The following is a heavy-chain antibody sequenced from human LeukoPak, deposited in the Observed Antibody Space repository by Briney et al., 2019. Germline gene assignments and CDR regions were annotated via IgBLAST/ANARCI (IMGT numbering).Heavy chain of an antibody. Sequence: GGSLRLSCATSGFTFSNYGMHWVRQAPGKGLEWVAVIWYDGSNKYYADSVKGRFTISRDNSKNTLYLQMNSLRAEDTAVYYCARGLYGDHGGYWGQGTLVTVSS. J-gene: IGHJ4*02. CDR3: ARGLYGDHGGY. V-gene: IGHV3-33*01. CDR2: IWYDGSNK. D-gene: IGHD4-17*01. CDR1: GFTFSNYG.